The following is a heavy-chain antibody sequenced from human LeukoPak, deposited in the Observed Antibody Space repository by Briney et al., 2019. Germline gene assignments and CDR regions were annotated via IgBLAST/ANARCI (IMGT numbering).Heavy chain of an antibody. CDR3: ATSNYRYYYYYMDV. CDR2: ISAYNGNT. J-gene: IGHJ6*03. Sequence: ASVKVSCKASGYTFTSYGISWVRQAPGQGLEWMGWISAYNGNTNYAQKLQGRVTMTTDTSTSTAYMELRSLRSDDTAVYYCATSNYRYYYYYMDVWSKGTTVTVSS. D-gene: IGHD1-7*01. CDR1: GYTFTSYG. V-gene: IGHV1-18*01.